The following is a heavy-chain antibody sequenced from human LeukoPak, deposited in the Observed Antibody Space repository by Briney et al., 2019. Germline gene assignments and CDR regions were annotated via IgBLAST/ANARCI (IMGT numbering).Heavy chain of an antibody. CDR1: GYSISSGYY. CDR2: IYHSGST. CDR3: ATGGLDYYYYMDV. V-gene: IGHV4-38-2*02. J-gene: IGHJ6*03. Sequence: SETLSLTCTVSGYSISSGYYWGWIRQPPGKGLEWIGTIYHSGSTYYNPSLNSRVTISVDTSKNQFSLKLSSVTAADTAVYYCATGGLDYYYYMDVWGKGTTVTISS. D-gene: IGHD3-16*01.